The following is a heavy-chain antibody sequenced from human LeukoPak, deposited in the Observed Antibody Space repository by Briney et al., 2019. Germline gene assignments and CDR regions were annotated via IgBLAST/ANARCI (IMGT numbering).Heavy chain of an antibody. V-gene: IGHV3-48*04. D-gene: IGHD6-6*01. CDR3: ARIPLRKQLARRPRVPGSDMDV. J-gene: IGHJ6*03. CDR2: ISSSSSTI. CDR1: GFTFSNYA. Sequence: GGSLRLSCVASGFTFSNYAMTWVRQAPGKGLGWVSYISSSSSTIYYADSVKDRFTISRDNAKNSLYLQMNSLRAEDTAVYYCARIPLRKQLARRPRVPGSDMDVWGKGTTVTVSS.